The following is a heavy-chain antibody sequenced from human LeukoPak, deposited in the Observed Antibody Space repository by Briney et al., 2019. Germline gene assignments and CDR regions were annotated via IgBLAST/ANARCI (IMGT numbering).Heavy chain of an antibody. CDR1: GYTSSGYY. V-gene: IGHV1-2*02. D-gene: IGHD6-13*01. Sequence: ASLNVSCKASGYTSSGYYMDWVRQAPGQGLGWMGWINPNSCGTNYAQKFRGRVTMTRDTSISTAYMELSRLRSDDTAVYYCASQRLVPLDAFDLWGQGTMVTVSS. CDR3: ASQRLVPLDAFDL. J-gene: IGHJ3*01. CDR2: INPNSCGT.